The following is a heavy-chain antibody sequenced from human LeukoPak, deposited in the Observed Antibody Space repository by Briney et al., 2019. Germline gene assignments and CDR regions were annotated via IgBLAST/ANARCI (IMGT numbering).Heavy chain of an antibody. CDR2: INSDGSST. V-gene: IGHV3-74*01. CDR1: GFTFSSYW. CDR3: ARDGQQQLSHDY. D-gene: IGHD6-13*01. Sequence: GGSLRLSCAASGFTFSSYWMHWVRHAPGKGLVWVSRINSDGSSTSHADSVKGRFTISRDNAKNTLYLQMNSLRAEDTAVYYCARDGQQQLSHDYWGQGTLVTVSS. J-gene: IGHJ4*02.